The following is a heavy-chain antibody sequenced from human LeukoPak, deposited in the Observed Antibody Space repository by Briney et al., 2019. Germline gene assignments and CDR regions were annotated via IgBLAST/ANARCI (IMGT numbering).Heavy chain of an antibody. CDR1: GFTFDNYW. Sequence: PGGSLRLSCAASGFTFDNYWMSWVRQAPGKGLEWVANIKQDGSMTYCVDSVKGRFTISRDNAKNSLYLQMNSLRVEETAVYYCARKGLPDYWGKGTLVTVSS. J-gene: IGHJ4*02. V-gene: IGHV3-7*01. CDR3: ARKGLPDY. CDR2: IKQDGSMT.